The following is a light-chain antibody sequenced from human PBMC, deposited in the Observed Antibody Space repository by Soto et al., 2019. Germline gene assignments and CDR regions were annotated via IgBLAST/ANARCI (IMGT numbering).Light chain of an antibody. CDR3: SSYTSSSTV. CDR2: EVS. J-gene: IGLJ2*01. Sequence: QAVVTQPPSVSGSPGQSVTISCTGTSSDVGSYNRVSWYQQPPGTAPKLMIYEVSNRPSGVPDRFSGSKSGNTASLTISGLQAEDEADYYCSSYTSSSTVFGGGTKLTVL. CDR1: SSDVGSYNR. V-gene: IGLV2-18*02.